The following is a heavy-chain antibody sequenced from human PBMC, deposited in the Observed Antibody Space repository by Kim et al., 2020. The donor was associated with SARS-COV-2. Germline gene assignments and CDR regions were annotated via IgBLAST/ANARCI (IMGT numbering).Heavy chain of an antibody. Sequence: ASVKVSCKTSGYTFNNYGISWVRQAPGEGLEWMGWISAYNGDTIYAQRLQDRITMTTDTSTSTAYMDLRNLKSDDTAIYYCARETSGSVDYWGQGSLVIVSS. CDR3: ARETSGSVDY. J-gene: IGHJ4*02. D-gene: IGHD3-10*01. CDR2: ISAYNGDT. CDR1: GYTFNNYG. V-gene: IGHV1-18*04.